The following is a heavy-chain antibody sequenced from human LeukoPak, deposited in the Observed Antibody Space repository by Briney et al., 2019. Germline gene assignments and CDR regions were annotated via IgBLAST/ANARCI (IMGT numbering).Heavy chain of an antibody. J-gene: IGHJ4*02. CDR2: IYHSGST. V-gene: IGHV4-30-2*01. CDR3: ARGLSYDSSGFYFDY. CDR1: GGSISSGGYS. D-gene: IGHD3-22*01. Sequence: SETLSLTCAVSGGSISSGGYSWSWIRQPPGKGLEWIGHIYHSGSTYYNPSLKSRVTISVDRSKNQFSLKLSSVTAADTAVYYCARGLSYDSSGFYFDYWGQGTLVTVSS.